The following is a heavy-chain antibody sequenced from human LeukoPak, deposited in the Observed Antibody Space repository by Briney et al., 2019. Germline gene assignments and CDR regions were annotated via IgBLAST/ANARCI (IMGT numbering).Heavy chain of an antibody. Sequence: SETLSLTCTVSGGSISSYYWSWIRQPPGKGLEWIGYIYYSGSTNYNPSLKSRVTISVDTSKNQLSLKLSSVTATDTAVYYCAGASYDSSGVHWGQGTLVTVSS. V-gene: IGHV4-59*01. CDR2: IYYSGST. D-gene: IGHD3-22*01. CDR1: GGSISSYY. CDR3: AGASYDSSGVH. J-gene: IGHJ4*02.